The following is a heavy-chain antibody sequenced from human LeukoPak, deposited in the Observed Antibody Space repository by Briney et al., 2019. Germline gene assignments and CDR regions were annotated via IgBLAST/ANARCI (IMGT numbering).Heavy chain of an antibody. V-gene: IGHV3-30*18. CDR2: ISHDGSNE. Sequence: GGSLRLSCAASGFTFSTYGMHWVRQAPGKGLEWVAIISHDGSNEYYADSVKGRFTISRDNSKNTLYLQMNSLRAEDTAVYYCAKVTYSSSWLFDYWGQGTLVTVSS. D-gene: IGHD6-13*01. CDR3: AKVTYSSSWLFDY. CDR1: GFTFSTYG. J-gene: IGHJ4*02.